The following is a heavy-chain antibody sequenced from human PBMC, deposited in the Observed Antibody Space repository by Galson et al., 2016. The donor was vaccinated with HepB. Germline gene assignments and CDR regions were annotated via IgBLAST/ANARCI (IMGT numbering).Heavy chain of an antibody. D-gene: IGHD6-13*01. CDR3: ASSVAAAGNWFDP. V-gene: IGHV3-48*04. CDR1: GFSFSTYT. J-gene: IGHJ5*02. Sequence: SVRLSCAASGFSFSTYTMNWVRQAPGKGLEWVASISSSSATKYYVDSVKGRFTISRDNAKNTLYLQMNSLRAGDTAVYYCASSVAAAGNWFDPWGQGTLVTVSS. CDR2: ISSSSATK.